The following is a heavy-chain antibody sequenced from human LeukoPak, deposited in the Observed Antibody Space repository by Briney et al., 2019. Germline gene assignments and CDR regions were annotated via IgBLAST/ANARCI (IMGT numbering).Heavy chain of an antibody. CDR1: GYTFTGYY. V-gene: IGHV1-2*04. CDR2: INPNSGGT. J-gene: IGHJ4*02. CDR3: ARDPEIPGYSSGWYFDY. D-gene: IGHD6-19*01. Sequence: ASVKVSCKASGYTFTGYYMHWVRQAPGQGLEWMGWINPNSGGTNYAQKFQGWVTMTRDTSISTAYMELSRLRSDDTAVYYCARDPEIPGYSSGWYFDYWGQGTPVTVSS.